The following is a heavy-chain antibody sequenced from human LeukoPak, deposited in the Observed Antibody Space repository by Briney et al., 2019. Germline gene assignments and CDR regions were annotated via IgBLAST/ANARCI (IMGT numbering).Heavy chain of an antibody. D-gene: IGHD3-22*01. Sequence: SETLSLTCTVSGGSISSYYWSWIRQPPGKGLEWIGYIYYSGSTNYNPSLKSRVTISVDTSKNQFSLKLRSVTAADTAVYYCARAVKYYYDRSDECFDYWGQGTLVTVSS. V-gene: IGHV4-59*01. J-gene: IGHJ4*02. CDR2: IYYSGST. CDR3: ARAVKYYYDRSDECFDY. CDR1: GGSISSYY.